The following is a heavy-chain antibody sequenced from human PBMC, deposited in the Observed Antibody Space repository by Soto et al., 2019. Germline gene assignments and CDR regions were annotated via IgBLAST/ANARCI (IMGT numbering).Heavy chain of an antibody. Sequence: SATLSLTCAVYGGSFSGYYWSWIRQPPGKGLEWIGEINHSGSTNYNPSLKSRVTISVDTSKNQFSLKLSSVTAADTAVYYCARGFLEWLLSEYYYYYGMDVWGQGTTVTVSS. CDR3: ARGFLEWLLSEYYYYYGMDV. J-gene: IGHJ6*02. D-gene: IGHD3-3*01. CDR1: GGSFSGYY. CDR2: INHSGST. V-gene: IGHV4-34*01.